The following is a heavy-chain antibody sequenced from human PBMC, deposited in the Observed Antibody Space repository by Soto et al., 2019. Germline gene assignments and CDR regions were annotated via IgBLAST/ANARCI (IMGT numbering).Heavy chain of an antibody. V-gene: IGHV3-23*01. CDR2: ISGSGDNT. CDR1: GFSFSSYA. J-gene: IGHJ4*02. D-gene: IGHD2-15*01. Sequence: EVQLLESGGGLVQPGGSLRLSCAASGFSFSSYAMNWVRQAPGKGLEWVSAISGSGDNTKFADSVQGRFTISRDNSMNTLYLQMDSLKAEDTAVYYCAKGSTRGYASTWGRSHLDFWGRGTLVTASS. CDR3: AKGSTRGYASTWGRSHLDF.